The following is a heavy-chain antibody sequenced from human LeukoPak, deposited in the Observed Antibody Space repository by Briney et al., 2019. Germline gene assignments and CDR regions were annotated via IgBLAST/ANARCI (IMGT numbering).Heavy chain of an antibody. D-gene: IGHD2-8*01. Sequence: ASVKVSCKVSGYTLTELSMHWVRQAPGKGREWMGGFDPEDGETIYAQKFQGRFTMTEDTSTDTAYMELSSLRSEDTAVYYCATEGIHCTNGVCYGPHFDYWGQGTLVTVSS. CDR2: FDPEDGET. CDR3: ATEGIHCTNGVCYGPHFDY. CDR1: GYTLTELS. V-gene: IGHV1-24*01. J-gene: IGHJ4*02.